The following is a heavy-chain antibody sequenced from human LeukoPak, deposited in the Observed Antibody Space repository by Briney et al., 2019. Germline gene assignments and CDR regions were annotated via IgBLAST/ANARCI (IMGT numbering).Heavy chain of an antibody. J-gene: IGHJ4*02. CDR1: GFTFSSYA. CDR3: AKLIEGIVVAPFDY. D-gene: IGHD2-15*01. CDR2: ISGSGGST. Sequence: PGGSLWLSCAASGFTFSSYAMSWVRQAPGKGLEWVSAISGSGGSTYYADSVKGRFTISRDNSKNTLYLQMNSLRAEDTAVYYCAKLIEGIVVAPFDYWGQGTLVTVSS. V-gene: IGHV3-23*01.